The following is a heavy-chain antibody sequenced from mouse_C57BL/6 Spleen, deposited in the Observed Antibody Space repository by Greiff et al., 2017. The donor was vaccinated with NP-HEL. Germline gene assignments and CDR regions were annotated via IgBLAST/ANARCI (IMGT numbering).Heavy chain of an antibody. CDR2: ISSGSSTI. D-gene: IGHD2-2*01. J-gene: IGHJ4*01. Sequence: EVKLMESGGGLVKPGGSLKLSCAASGFTFSDYGMHWVRQAPEKGLEWVAYISSGSSTIYYADTVKGRFTISRDNAKNTLFLQMTSLRSEDTAMYYCARRVTTGYYAMDYWGQGTSVTVSS. CDR1: GFTFSDYG. CDR3: ARRVTTGYYAMDY. V-gene: IGHV5-17*01.